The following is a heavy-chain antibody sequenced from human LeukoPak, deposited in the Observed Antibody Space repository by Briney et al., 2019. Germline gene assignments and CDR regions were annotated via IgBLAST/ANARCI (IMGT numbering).Heavy chain of an antibody. Sequence: GGSLRLSCAASEFTFSSYWMSWVRQAPGKGLEWVSGIGGSGTRTYYADSVKGRFTISRDNSKNTLYLQMNSLRDEDTAVYYCAKDSHWILFDDWGQGTLVTVSS. CDR1: EFTFSSYW. CDR2: IGGSGTRT. D-gene: IGHD2-2*03. V-gene: IGHV3-23*01. CDR3: AKDSHWILFDD. J-gene: IGHJ4*02.